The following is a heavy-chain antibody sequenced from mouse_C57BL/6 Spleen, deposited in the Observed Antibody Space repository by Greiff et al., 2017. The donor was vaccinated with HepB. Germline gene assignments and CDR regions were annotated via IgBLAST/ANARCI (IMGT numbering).Heavy chain of an antibody. D-gene: IGHD1-1*01. Sequence: QVQLKQPGAELVMPGASVKLSCKASGYTFTSYWMHWVKQRPGQGLEWIGEIDPSDSYTNYNQKFKGKSTLTVDKSSSTAYMQLSSLTSEDSAVYYCAIYYYGSSYDYYAMDYWGQGTSVTVSS. J-gene: IGHJ4*01. V-gene: IGHV1-69*01. CDR3: AIYYYGSSYDYYAMDY. CDR2: IDPSDSYT. CDR1: GYTFTSYW.